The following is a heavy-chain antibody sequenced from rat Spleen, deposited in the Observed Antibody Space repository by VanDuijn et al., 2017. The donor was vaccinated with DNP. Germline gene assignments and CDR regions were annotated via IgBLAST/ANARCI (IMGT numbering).Heavy chain of an antibody. J-gene: IGHJ2*01. V-gene: IGHV3-1*01. CDR3: ARWVYYFDY. CDR1: GYSITGNY. Sequence: VQLKESGPGLVQPSQTLSLTCSVTGYSITGNYWGWIRQFPGNKMEYIGHISYSGSPNYNPTLKSRISITRDTSKNQFFLHLNSVTTEDTATYYCARWVYYFDYWGQGIIVTVSS. CDR2: ISYSGSP.